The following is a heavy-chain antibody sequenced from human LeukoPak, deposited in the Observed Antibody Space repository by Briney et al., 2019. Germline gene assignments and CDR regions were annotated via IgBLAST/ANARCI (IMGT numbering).Heavy chain of an antibody. Sequence: GRSLRLSCAASGFTFGSYGMTWVRHAPGKGLEWVAAIRGNGATTAYAGSVKGRFTISRDNSKNTLYLQMNSLRAEDTAVYYCAKAYHDSGCLIDYWGQGTLVTVSS. CDR3: AKAYHDSGCLIDY. D-gene: IGHD6-19*01. J-gene: IGHJ4*02. CDR2: IRGNGATT. V-gene: IGHV3-23*01. CDR1: GFTFGSYG.